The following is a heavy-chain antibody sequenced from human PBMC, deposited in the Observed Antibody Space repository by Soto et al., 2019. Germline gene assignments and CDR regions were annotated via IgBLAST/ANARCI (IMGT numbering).Heavy chain of an antibody. CDR1: GYTFNYFA. D-gene: IGHD6-25*01. CDR2: INPDYGQT. J-gene: IGHJ4*02. V-gene: IGHV1-3*01. Sequence: QAQLVQSGAEVKKPGASVNVYCRASGYTFNYFAIPWLRQAPGQSLEWLGWINPDYGQTKYSQRFQGRVTITRDTSAPTADIELRRLTSEATPGFYCARGLLARLEHCDHWCQGTLVTGSS. CDR3: ARGLLARLEHCDH.